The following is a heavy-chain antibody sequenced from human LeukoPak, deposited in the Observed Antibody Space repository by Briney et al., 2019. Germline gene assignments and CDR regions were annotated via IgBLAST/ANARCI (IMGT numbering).Heavy chain of an antibody. CDR3: ASPRGFDWFLNY. CDR2: ISSSGSTI. Sequence: GGSLRLSCTASGFTFSSYSMNWVRQAPGKGLEWVSYISSSGSTIYYADSVKGRFTISRDNAKNSLYLQMNSLRAEDTAVYYCASPRGFDWFLNYWGQGTLVTVSS. J-gene: IGHJ4*02. V-gene: IGHV3-48*04. D-gene: IGHD3-9*01. CDR1: GFTFSSYS.